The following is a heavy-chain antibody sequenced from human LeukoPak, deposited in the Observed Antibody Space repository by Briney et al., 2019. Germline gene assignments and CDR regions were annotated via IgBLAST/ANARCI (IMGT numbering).Heavy chain of an antibody. CDR1: GFTFSSYW. V-gene: IGHV3-7*01. CDR3: ARSYYASGSYYWVHYFDY. J-gene: IGHJ4*02. CDR2: IEQDGSEK. D-gene: IGHD3-10*01. Sequence: GGSLRLSCAASGFTFSSYWMSWVRQAPGKGLEWVANIEQDGSEKYYVDSVKGRFTISRGNAKNSLYLQMNSLRAEDTAVYYCARSYYASGSYYWVHYFDYWGQGTLVTVSS.